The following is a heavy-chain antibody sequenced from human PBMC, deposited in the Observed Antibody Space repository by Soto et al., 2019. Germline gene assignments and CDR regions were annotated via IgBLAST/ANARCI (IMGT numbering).Heavy chain of an antibody. CDR3: AHRVLRTVFGLVTTSAIYFDF. V-gene: IGHV2-5*02. CDR2: IYWDDDK. CDR1: GFSLTTSGVG. D-gene: IGHD3-3*01. J-gene: IGHJ4*02. Sequence: QITLNESGPPVVSPTETLTLTCRFSGFSLTTSGVGVGWIRQSPGKAPEWLALIYWDDDKRYSASLKSRLTRTEDTSQTEAVLTVSDLYPSDTATYYCAHRVLRTVFGLVTTSAIYFDFWGQGTPVAVSS.